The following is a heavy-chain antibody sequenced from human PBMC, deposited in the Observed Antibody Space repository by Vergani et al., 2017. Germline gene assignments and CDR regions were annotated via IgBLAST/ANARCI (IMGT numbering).Heavy chain of an antibody. V-gene: IGHV3-33*06. D-gene: IGHD2-15*01. J-gene: IGHJ4*02. CDR1: GFTFSSYG. CDR2: IWYDGSNK. CDR3: AKVLFLGGSFDY. Sequence: QVQLVESGGGVVQPGRSLRLSCAASGFTFSSYGMHWVRQAPGKGLEWVAVIWYDGSNKYYADSVKGRFTISRDNSKNTLYLQMNSLRAEDTAVYYCAKVLFLGGSFDYWGQGTLVTVSS.